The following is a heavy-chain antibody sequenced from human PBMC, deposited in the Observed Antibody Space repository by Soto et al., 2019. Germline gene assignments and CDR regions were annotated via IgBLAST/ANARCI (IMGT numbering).Heavy chain of an antibody. Sequence: EVQLVEXXXGLVEPGGSLRLSCAASGITFSNAWMNWVRKAPGKGLEYIGRIRSKTDGGTTEYAAPVEGRFTVSRDDSKNTLYLQMSGLKTEDTAVYYCTTTRPGTNVFDNWGQGTLVTVSS. J-gene: IGHJ3*02. D-gene: IGHD6-13*01. CDR3: TTTRPGTNVFDN. V-gene: IGHV3-15*01. CDR1: GITFSNAW. CDR2: IRSKTDGGTT.